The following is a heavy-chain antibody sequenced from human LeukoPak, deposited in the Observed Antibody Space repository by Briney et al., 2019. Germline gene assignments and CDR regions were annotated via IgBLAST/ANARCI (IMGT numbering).Heavy chain of an antibody. J-gene: IGHJ4*02. CDR3: ARGPPMYSYGSSAYHYDYLAY. V-gene: IGHV3-30*04. D-gene: IGHD3-22*01. CDR2: ISYDGTNE. CDR1: GFTFSTYA. Sequence: GGSLRLSCAASGFTFSTYAMHWVRQAPGKGLEWLALISYDGTNEYYADSVKGRFTISRDNSKNTLYLQMNSLRAEDTAVYYCARGPPMYSYGSSAYHYDYLAYWGQGSLVTVSS.